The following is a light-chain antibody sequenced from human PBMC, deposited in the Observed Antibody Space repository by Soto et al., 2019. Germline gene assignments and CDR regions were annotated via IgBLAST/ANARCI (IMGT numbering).Light chain of an antibody. CDR1: QSISSW. CDR2: KAS. V-gene: IGKV1-5*03. Sequence: DIQMTQSPSTLSASVGDRVTITCRASQSISSWLAWYQQKPGKAPKVLIYKASNLESGVPSRFSGSGSGTEVTLTISSLQPDDFATYYCQQYKTYSRTFGQGTKVEIK. J-gene: IGKJ1*01. CDR3: QQYKTYSRT.